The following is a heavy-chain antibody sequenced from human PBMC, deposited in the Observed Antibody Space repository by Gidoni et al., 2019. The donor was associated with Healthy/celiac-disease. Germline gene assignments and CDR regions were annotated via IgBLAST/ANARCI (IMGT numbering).Heavy chain of an antibody. V-gene: IGHV3-9*01. D-gene: IGHD4-17*01. CDR1: GFTFDDYA. J-gene: IGHJ6*02. CDR2: ISWNSGSI. Sequence: EVQLVESGGGLVQPGRSLRLSCAASGFTFDDYAMHWVRQAPGKGLEWVSGISWNSGSIGYADSVKGRFTISRDNAKNSLYLQMNSLRAEDTALYYCAKDQATVTPTGYYGMDVWGQGTTVTVSS. CDR3: AKDQATVTPTGYYGMDV.